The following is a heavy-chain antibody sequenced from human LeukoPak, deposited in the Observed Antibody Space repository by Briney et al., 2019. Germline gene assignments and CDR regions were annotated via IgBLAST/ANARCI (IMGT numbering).Heavy chain of an antibody. V-gene: IGHV3-73*01. CDR1: GFTFSGSA. D-gene: IGHD3-10*01. J-gene: IGHJ3*02. CDR2: IRSKANSYAT. Sequence: GGSLRLSCAASGFTFSGSAMHWVRQASGKGLEWVGRIRSKANSYATAYAASVKGRFTISRDDSKNTAYLQMNSLKTEDTAVYYCARDLYYGSGSSNAFDIWGQGTMVTVSS. CDR3: ARDLYYGSGSSNAFDI.